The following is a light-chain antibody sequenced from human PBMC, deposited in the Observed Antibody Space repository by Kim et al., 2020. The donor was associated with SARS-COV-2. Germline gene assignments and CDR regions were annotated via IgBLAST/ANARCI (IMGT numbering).Light chain of an antibody. CDR3: NSRDSSGNHWV. J-gene: IGLJ3*02. V-gene: IGLV3-19*01. Sequence: SSELTQDPAVSVALGQTVRITCQGDSLRTYYASWYQQKPGQAPVFVIYAKNNRPSGIPDRFSGSSSGNTASLTITGAQAEDEADYYCNSRDSSGNHWVFG. CDR2: AKN. CDR1: SLRTYY.